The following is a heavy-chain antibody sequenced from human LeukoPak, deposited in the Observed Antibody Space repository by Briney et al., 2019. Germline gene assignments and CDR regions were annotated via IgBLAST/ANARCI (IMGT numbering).Heavy chain of an antibody. CDR3: ARYALVVGSSDAFDI. CDR1: GGSISGYY. Sequence: SSETLSLTCSVSGGSISGYYWSWIRQPPGKGLEWIGYMFFSGSTNHNPSLKSRVTISIDTSKNQFSLKLSSVTAADTAVYYCARYALVVGSSDAFDIWGQGTMVTVSS. D-gene: IGHD1-26*01. CDR2: MFFSGST. J-gene: IGHJ3*02. V-gene: IGHV4-59*01.